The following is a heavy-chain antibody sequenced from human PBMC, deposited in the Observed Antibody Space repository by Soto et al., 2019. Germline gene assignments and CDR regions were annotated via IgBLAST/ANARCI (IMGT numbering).Heavy chain of an antibody. CDR3: ARGSSLTRSYFDY. D-gene: IGHD6-6*01. Sequence: EVQLVESGGGLVKPGGSLRLSCAASGFTFSSYSMNWVRQAPGKGLEWVSSISSSSSYIYYAHSVKGRFTISRDNAKNSLYLQMNSLRAEDTAVYYCARGSSLTRSYFDYWGQGTLVTVSS. J-gene: IGHJ4*02. CDR1: GFTFSSYS. CDR2: ISSSSSYI. V-gene: IGHV3-21*01.